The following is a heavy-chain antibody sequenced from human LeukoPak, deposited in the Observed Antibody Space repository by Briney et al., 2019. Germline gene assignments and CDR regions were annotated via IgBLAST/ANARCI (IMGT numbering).Heavy chain of an antibody. D-gene: IGHD3-16*02. CDR2: ISSSSSYI. Sequence: GGSLRLSCAASGFTFSSYNMNWVRQAPGKGLEWVSSISSSSSYIYYADSVKGRFTISRDNAKNSLYLQMNSLRAEDTAVYYCASIPYDYVWGSYRYPNDAFDIWGQGTMVTVSS. CDR1: GFTFSSYN. J-gene: IGHJ3*02. CDR3: ASIPYDYVWGSYRYPNDAFDI. V-gene: IGHV3-21*01.